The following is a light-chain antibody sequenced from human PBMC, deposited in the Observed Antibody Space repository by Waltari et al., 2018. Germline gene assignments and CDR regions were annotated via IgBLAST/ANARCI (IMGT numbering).Light chain of an antibody. CDR1: SSDVGGSNY. CDR2: DVS. V-gene: IGLV2-11*01. Sequence: QSALTQPRSVSGSPGQSVTIPCTGTSSDVGGSNYFSWYQQHPGKAPKLMIYDVSTRPSGVPDRFFGSKSGNTASLTISGLQAEDEADYYCCSYAGSYTHVVFGGGTKLTVL. J-gene: IGLJ2*01. CDR3: CSYAGSYTHVV.